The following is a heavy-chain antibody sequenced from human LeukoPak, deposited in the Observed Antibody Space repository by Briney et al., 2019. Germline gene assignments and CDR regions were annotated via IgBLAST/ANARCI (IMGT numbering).Heavy chain of an antibody. Sequence: GGSLRLSCTASEFSFSTFWMTWVRQAPGKGLEWVSYITNGGSTIHHADSVKGRFTISRDNAKKTLYLQMNSLRAEDTAVYYCARSIGLTGGGVDVWGQGTTVTVSS. J-gene: IGHJ6*02. V-gene: IGHV3-48*04. CDR1: EFSFSTFW. CDR2: ITNGGSTI. CDR3: ARSIGLTGGGVDV. D-gene: IGHD3-9*01.